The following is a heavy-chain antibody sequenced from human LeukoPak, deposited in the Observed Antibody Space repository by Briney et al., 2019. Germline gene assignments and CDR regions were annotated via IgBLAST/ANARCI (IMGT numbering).Heavy chain of an antibody. J-gene: IGHJ4*02. CDR3: ATSAGGNYYDSSGYDY. Sequence: GASVKVSCKASGYTFTSYYMHWVRQAPGQGLEWMGIINPSGGSTSYAQKFQGRVTMTEDTSTDTAYMELSSLRSEDTAVYYCATSAGGNYYDSSGYDYWGQGTLVTVSS. CDR1: GYTFTSYY. D-gene: IGHD3-22*01. V-gene: IGHV1-46*01. CDR2: INPSGGST.